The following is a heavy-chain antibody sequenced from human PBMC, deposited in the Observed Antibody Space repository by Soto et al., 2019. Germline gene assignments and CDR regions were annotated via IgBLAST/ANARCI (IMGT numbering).Heavy chain of an antibody. CDR3: ARVTTYYYDSSGPIDY. J-gene: IGHJ4*02. CDR2: ISYDGSNK. D-gene: IGHD3-22*01. CDR1: GFTFSSYG. Sequence: QVQLVESGGGVVQPGRSLRLSCAASGFTFSSYGMHWVRQAPGKGLEWVAVISYDGSNKYYADSVKGRFTISRDNSKNTLYLQMNSLRAEDTAVYYCARVTTYYYDSSGPIDYWGQGTLVTVSS. V-gene: IGHV3-30*03.